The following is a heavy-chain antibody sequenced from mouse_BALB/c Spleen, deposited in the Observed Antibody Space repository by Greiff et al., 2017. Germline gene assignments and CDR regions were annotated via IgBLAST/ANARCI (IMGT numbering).Heavy chain of an antibody. D-gene: IGHD2-3*01. J-gene: IGHJ2*01. V-gene: IGHV3-2*02. CDR3: ARWGYYFYFDY. Sequence: VQLKESGPGLVKPSQSLSLTCTVTGYSITSDYAWNWIRQFPGNKLEWMGYISYSGSTSYNPSLKSRISITRDTSKNQFFLQLNSVTTEDTATYYCARWGYYFYFDYWGQGTTLTVSS. CDR1: GYSITSDYA. CDR2: ISYSGST.